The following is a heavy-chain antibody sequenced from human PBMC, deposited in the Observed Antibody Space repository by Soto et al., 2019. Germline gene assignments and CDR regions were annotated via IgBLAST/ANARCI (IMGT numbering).Heavy chain of an antibody. CDR1: GGSVSSGSYY. Sequence: SETLSLTCTVSGGSVSSGSYYWSWIRQPPWKGLEWIGYIYYSGSTNYNPSLKSRVTISVDTSKNQFSLKLSSVTAADTAVYYCARDPIVGATRFDYWGQGXLVTVSS. CDR3: ARDPIVGATRFDY. J-gene: IGHJ4*02. CDR2: IYYSGST. D-gene: IGHD1-26*01. V-gene: IGHV4-61*01.